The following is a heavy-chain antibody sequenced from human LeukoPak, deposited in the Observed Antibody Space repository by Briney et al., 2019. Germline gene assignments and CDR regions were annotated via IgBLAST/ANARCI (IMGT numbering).Heavy chain of an antibody. CDR2: IYYSGST. CDR1: GGSISSGDYY. V-gene: IGHV4-30-4*01. CDR3: ARTLGSSGTYYFDY. Sequence: PSQTLSLTCTVSGGSISSGDYYWSWIRQPPGKGLEWIGYIYYSGSTYYNPSLKSRVTISVDTSKNQFSLKLSSVTAADTAVYYCARTLGSSGTYYFDYWGQGTLVTVSS. J-gene: IGHJ4*02. D-gene: IGHD3-22*01.